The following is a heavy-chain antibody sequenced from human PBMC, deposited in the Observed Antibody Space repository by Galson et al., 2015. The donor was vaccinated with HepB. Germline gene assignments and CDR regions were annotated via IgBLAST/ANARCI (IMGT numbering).Heavy chain of an antibody. CDR1: GYTFTNYG. CDR2: ISAYNT. J-gene: IGHJ4*02. V-gene: IGHV1-18*04. Sequence: SVKVSCKASGYTFTNYGITWVRQAPGQGLEWMGWISAYNTHYAQNLQGRLTMTTDPSMSTAYMELRSLRSDDTAVYYCARETIFGVVIGPLDYWGQGTLVTVSS. CDR3: ARETIFGVVIGPLDY. D-gene: IGHD3-3*01.